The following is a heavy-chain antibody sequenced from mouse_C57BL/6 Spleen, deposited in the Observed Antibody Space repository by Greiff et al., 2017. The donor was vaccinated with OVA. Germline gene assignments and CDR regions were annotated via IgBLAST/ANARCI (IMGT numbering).Heavy chain of an antibody. Sequence: VQLKESGPELVKPGDSVKISCKASGYSFTGYFMNWVMQSHGKSLEWIGRINPYNGDTFYNQKFKGKATLTVDKSSSTAHMELRSLTSEDSAVYYCARFYYDYDGFDYWGQGTTLTVSS. CDR2: INPYNGDT. CDR1: GYSFTGYF. J-gene: IGHJ2*01. D-gene: IGHD2-4*01. V-gene: IGHV1-20*01. CDR3: ARFYYDYDGFDY.